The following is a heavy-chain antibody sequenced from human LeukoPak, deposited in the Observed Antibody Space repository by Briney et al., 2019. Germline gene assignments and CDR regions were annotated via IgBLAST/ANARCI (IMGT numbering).Heavy chain of an antibody. CDR2: IYYSGST. V-gene: IGHV4-59*12. D-gene: IGHD6-13*01. Sequence: SETLSLTCTVSGDSITSYYWNWIRQPPGTGLEWIGYIYYSGSTNYNPSLKSRVTISVDTSKNQFSLKLSSVTAADTAVYYCARNPGRIAAADPYYFDYWGQGTLVTVSS. J-gene: IGHJ4*02. CDR3: ARNPGRIAAADPYYFDY. CDR1: GDSITSYY.